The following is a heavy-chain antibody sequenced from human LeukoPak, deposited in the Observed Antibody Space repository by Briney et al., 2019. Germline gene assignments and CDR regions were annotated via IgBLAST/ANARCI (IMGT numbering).Heavy chain of an antibody. V-gene: IGHV3-23*01. CDR3: AKGLRSSGYYFDY. CDR2: ISGSGGST. CDR1: GFTFSSYA. Sequence: PGGSLRLSCAASGFTFSSYAMSWVRQAPGKGLEWVLAISGSGGSTYYADSVKGRFTISRDNSKNTLYLQMNSLRAEDTAVYYCAKGLRSSGYYFDYWGQGTLVTVSS. D-gene: IGHD3-22*01. J-gene: IGHJ4*02.